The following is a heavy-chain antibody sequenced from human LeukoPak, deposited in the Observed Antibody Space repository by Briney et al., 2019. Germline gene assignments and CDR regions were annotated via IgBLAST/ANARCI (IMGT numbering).Heavy chain of an antibody. CDR3: ASAEHDSSGLPFDY. J-gene: IGHJ4*02. CDR1: GFTFSSYG. D-gene: IGHD3-22*01. V-gene: IGHV3-30*03. CDR2: ISYDGSNK. Sequence: GGSLRLSCAASGFTFSSYGMHWVRQAPGKGLEWVAVISYDGSNKYYADSVKGRFTISRDNAKNSLYLQMNSLRDEDTAVYYCASAEHDSSGLPFDYWGQGTLVTVSS.